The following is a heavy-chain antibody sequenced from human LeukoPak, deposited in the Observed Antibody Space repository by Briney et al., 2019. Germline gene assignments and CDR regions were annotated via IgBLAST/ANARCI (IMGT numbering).Heavy chain of an antibody. V-gene: IGHV5-51*01. CDR1: GYSFTSYW. Sequence: GESLKISCKGSGYSFTSYWIGWVRQMPGKGLEWMGIIYPGDSEPRYSPSFQGQVIISADKSISTVYLQWSSLKASDTAMYYCAMYGDPLNPVDYWGQGTLVTVSS. J-gene: IGHJ4*02. CDR3: AMYGDPLNPVDY. D-gene: IGHD4-17*01. CDR2: IYPGDSEP.